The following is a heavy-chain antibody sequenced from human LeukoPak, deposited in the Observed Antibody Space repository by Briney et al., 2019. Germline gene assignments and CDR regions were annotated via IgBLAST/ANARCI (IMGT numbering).Heavy chain of an antibody. D-gene: IGHD1-26*01. V-gene: IGHV1-2*02. CDR3: ARAPGSVSP. J-gene: IGHJ5*02. Sequence: ASVKVPCKASGYTFTGYYIHWVRQAPGQGLEWMGWINPNSGGTNYAQKFQGRVTMTRDTSISTAYMELNWLTSDDTAVYYCARAPGSVSPWGQGTLVTVSS. CDR2: INPNSGGT. CDR1: GYTFTGYY.